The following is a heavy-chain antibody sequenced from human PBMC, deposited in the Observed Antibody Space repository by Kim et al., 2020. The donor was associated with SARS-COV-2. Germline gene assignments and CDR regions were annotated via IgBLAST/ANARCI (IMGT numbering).Heavy chain of an antibody. Sequence: SETLSLTCTVSGGSICSYYWSWIRQPPGKGLEWIGYIYYSGSTNYNPSLKSRVTISVDTSKNQFSLKLSSVTAADTAVYYCAREQEYYYYGMDVWGQGTT. CDR3: AREQEYYYYGMDV. CDR1: GGSICSYY. CDR2: IYYSGST. V-gene: IGHV4-59*13. J-gene: IGHJ6*02.